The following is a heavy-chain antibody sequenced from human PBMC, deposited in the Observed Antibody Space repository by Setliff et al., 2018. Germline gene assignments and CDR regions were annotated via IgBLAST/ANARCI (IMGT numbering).Heavy chain of an antibody. Sequence: PSETLSLTCAAYGGTFSDYHWTWIRQSPEKGLEWIGEINHRGSTSYNPSLKSRVTISIDTSRDQLSLKLISMIAADTAVYYCARGRNIAARLLDSWGQGTLVTVST. V-gene: IGHV4-34*01. D-gene: IGHD6-6*01. CDR1: GGTFSDYH. CDR3: ARGRNIAARLLDS. J-gene: IGHJ4*02. CDR2: INHRGST.